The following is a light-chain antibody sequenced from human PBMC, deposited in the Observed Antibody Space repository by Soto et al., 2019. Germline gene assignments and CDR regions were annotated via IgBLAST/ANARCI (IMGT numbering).Light chain of an antibody. CDR2: GAS. Sequence: EIELAQSAGPLSLSPRESATLSCRASQSVSSYLTWYQQKPGQAPRLLIYGASNRAAGIPDRFFGSGSGTDFTLTISRLEPEDFAVYYCQQYANLWTFGQGTKVDI. J-gene: IGKJ1*01. CDR3: QQYANLWT. CDR1: QSVSSY. V-gene: IGKV3-20*01.